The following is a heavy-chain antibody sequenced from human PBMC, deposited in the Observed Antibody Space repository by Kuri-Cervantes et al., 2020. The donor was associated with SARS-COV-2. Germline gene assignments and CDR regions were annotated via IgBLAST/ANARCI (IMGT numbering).Heavy chain of an antibody. V-gene: IGHV1-18*01. J-gene: IGHJ6*03. CDR3: ARQNTTPQKHYYYYYMDV. CDR1: GYTFTSYG. D-gene: IGHD1-1*01. CDR2: ISAYNGNT. Sequence: ASVKVSCKASGYTFTSYGISWVRQAPGQGLEWMGWISAYNGNTNYAQKLQGRVTMTTDTSTSTAYMELRSLRSDDTAVYYCARQNTTPQKHYYYYYMDVWGKGTTVTVS.